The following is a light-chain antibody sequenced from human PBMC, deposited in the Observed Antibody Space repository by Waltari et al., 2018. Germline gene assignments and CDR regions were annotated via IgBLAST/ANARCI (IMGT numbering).Light chain of an antibody. CDR3: QQYYTTPHT. CDR2: WAS. J-gene: IGKJ2*01. V-gene: IGKV4-1*01. CDR1: QSVLHSSQNKNF. Sequence: DIVMTQSPDSLAVSLGARATINYKSSQSVLHSSQNKNFLAWYQHKPRQPPKLLIYWASTRQSGVPDRFSGSGSGTDFTLTISGLQAEDVAVYYCQQYYTTPHTFGQGTKLEIK.